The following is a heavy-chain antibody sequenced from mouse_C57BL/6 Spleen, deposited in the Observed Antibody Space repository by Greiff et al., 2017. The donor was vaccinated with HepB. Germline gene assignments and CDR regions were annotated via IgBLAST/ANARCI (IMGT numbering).Heavy chain of an antibody. D-gene: IGHD1-1*01. V-gene: IGHV1-81*01. Sequence: VKLQQSGAELARPGASVKLSCKASGYTFTSYGISWVKQRTGQGLEWIGEIYPRSGNTYYNEKFKGKATLTADKSSSTAYMELRSLTSEDSAVYFCARRDTTVVEAYWGQGTLVTVSA. CDR1: GYTFTSYG. J-gene: IGHJ3*01. CDR2: IYPRSGNT. CDR3: ARRDTTVVEAY.